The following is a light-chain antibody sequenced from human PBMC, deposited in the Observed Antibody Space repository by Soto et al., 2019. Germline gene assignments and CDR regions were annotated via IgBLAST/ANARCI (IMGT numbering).Light chain of an antibody. CDR2: DAS. CDR3: QKHNDY. CDR1: QSIGVY. V-gene: IGKV1-5*01. J-gene: IGKJ2*01. Sequence: DRQLTQSPSILSASVGDRVTITCRASQSIGVYLAWYQQIPGKAPKVLIHDASTLARGVPSRFSGSGSGTEFTLTINSLQPDDFATYYCQKHNDYFGQGTKLEIK.